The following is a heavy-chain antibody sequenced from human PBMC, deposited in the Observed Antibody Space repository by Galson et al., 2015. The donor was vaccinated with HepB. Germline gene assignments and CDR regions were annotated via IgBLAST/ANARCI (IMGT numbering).Heavy chain of an antibody. CDR3: ARDLFTGGIDYVWGSYHSRVAFDI. D-gene: IGHD3-16*02. J-gene: IGHJ3*02. Sequence: SVKVSCKASGYTFTSYGISWVRQAPGQGLEWMGWISAYNGNTNYAQKLQGRVTMTTDTSTSTAYMELRSLRSDDTAVYYCARDLFTGGIDYVWGSYHSRVAFDIWGQGTMVTVSS. CDR2: ISAYNGNT. CDR1: GYTFTSYG. V-gene: IGHV1-18*04.